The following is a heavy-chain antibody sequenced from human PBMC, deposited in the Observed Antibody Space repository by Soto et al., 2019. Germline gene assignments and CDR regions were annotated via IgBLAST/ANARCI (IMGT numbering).Heavy chain of an antibody. J-gene: IGHJ4*02. CDR3: SKGHGVIVPFDY. Sequence: EVQLLESGGGLVQPGGSLRLSCAASGFTFSSYAMSWVRQAPGKGLEWVSAISGSGGSTYYADSVKGRFTISRDNSNNTLYLQMNSLRAEDTAVYYCSKGHGVIVPFDYWGQGTLVTVSS. CDR2: ISGSGGST. D-gene: IGHD3-16*02. CDR1: GFTFSSYA. V-gene: IGHV3-23*01.